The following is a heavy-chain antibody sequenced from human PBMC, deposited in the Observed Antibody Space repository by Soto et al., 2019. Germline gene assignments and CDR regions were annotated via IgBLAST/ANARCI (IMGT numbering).Heavy chain of an antibody. CDR1: GGSISSYY. Sequence: SETLSRTCTVSGGSISSYYWSCIRQPAGKGLEWIGRIYTSGSTNYNPSLKSRVTMSVDKYKNQFSLKLSSVTAADTAVYYCAREKGYYDSIGFEYGGQGNLVT. CDR3: AREKGYYDSIGFEY. V-gene: IGHV4-4*07. J-gene: IGHJ4*02. CDR2: IYTSGST. D-gene: IGHD3-22*01.